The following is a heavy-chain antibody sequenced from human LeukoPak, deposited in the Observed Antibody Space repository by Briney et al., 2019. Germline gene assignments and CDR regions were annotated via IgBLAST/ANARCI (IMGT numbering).Heavy chain of an antibody. J-gene: IGHJ4*02. CDR3: TREVPAAIDY. Sequence: AASVKVSCKASGYTFTGYYMHWVRQAPGQGLEWMGWINPNSGGTNYAQKFQGRVTMTRDTSISTAYMELSRLRSDDTAVYYCTREVPAAIDYWGQGTLVTVSS. CDR2: INPNSGGT. CDR1: GYTFTGYY. V-gene: IGHV1-2*02. D-gene: IGHD2-2*01.